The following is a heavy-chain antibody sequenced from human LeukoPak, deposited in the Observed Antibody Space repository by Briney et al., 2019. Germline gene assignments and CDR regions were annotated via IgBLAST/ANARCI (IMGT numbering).Heavy chain of an antibody. CDR1: GYSISSGYY. Sequence: SETLSLTCAVSGYSISSGYYWGWIRQPPGKGLEWIGSIYHSGSTYYNPSLKSRVTISVDTSKNQFSLKLSSVTAADTAVYYLAKLTKYFDFWGCYPPVWFDPWGQGTLVTVSS. D-gene: IGHD3-3*01. J-gene: IGHJ5*02. CDR3: AKLTKYFDFWGCYPPVWFDP. CDR2: IYHSGST. V-gene: IGHV4-38-2*01.